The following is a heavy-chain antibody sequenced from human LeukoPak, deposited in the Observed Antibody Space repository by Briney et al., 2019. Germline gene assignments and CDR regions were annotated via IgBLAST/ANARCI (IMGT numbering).Heavy chain of an antibody. Sequence: GASVKVSCKASGYTFSSYAMHWVRQAPGQRLEWMGWINAGNGNTKYSQKFQGRVTITRDTSASTAYMELSSLRSEDTAVYYCARGHYGSGSYDYWGQGTLVTVSS. CDR2: INAGNGNT. J-gene: IGHJ4*02. CDR3: ARGHYGSGSYDY. D-gene: IGHD3-10*01. V-gene: IGHV1-3*01. CDR1: GYTFSSYA.